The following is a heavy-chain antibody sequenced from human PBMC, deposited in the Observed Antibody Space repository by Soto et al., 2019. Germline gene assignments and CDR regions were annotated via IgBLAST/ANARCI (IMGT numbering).Heavy chain of an antibody. CDR2: IWSEGSDT. CDR1: GFTFINYA. V-gene: IGHV3-33*01. D-gene: IGHD6-19*01. Sequence: GGSLRLSCATSGFTFINYAMHWVRQAPGKGLEWVATIWSEGSDTDYVDSVKGRFTVSRDNSKNTVYLQMNSLRAEDTAVYYFARDDSSAWTQDYWGQGTLVPVSS. J-gene: IGHJ4*02. CDR3: ARDDSSAWTQDY.